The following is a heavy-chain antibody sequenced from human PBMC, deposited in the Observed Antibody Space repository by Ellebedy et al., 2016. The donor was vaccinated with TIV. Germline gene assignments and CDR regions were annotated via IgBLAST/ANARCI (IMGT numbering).Heavy chain of an antibody. D-gene: IGHD3-16*01. CDR1: GFGFSAYA. CDR2: ISGTGFSK. V-gene: IGHV3-23*01. CDR3: VRDGSYDYGDY. Sequence: PGGSLRLSCEASGFGFSAYAMSWVRQTPGKGLEWLSAISGTGFSKYNADSVEGRFTISRDNPKNTVYLQMNSLRVEDTAVYYCVRDGSYDYGDYWGQGTVVTVSS. J-gene: IGHJ4*02.